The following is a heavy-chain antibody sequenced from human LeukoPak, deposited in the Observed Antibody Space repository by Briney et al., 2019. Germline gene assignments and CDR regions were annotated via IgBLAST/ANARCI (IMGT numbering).Heavy chain of an antibody. J-gene: IGHJ4*02. D-gene: IGHD5-18*01. V-gene: IGHV4-34*01. Sequence: SETLSLTCAVYGGSFSGYYWSWIRQPPGKGLEWIGEINHSGSTNYNPSLKSRVTIPVDTSKNQFSLQLSSVTAADTAVYYCARNSYGPYYFDYWGQGTLVTVSS. CDR1: GGSFSGYY. CDR3: ARNSYGPYYFDY. CDR2: INHSGST.